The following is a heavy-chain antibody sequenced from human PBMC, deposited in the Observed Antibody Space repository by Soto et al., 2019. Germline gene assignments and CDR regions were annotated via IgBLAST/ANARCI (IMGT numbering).Heavy chain of an antibody. CDR1: GFTFSDYY. CDR3: ARGSYSGYDYSFPAPPFDP. Sequence: GGSLRLSCAASGFTFSDYYMSWIRQAPGKGLEWVSYISSSGSTIYYADSVKGRFTISRDNAKNSLYLQMNSLRAEDTAVYYCARGSYSGYDYSFPAPPFDPWGQGTLVTVSS. J-gene: IGHJ5*02. D-gene: IGHD5-12*01. V-gene: IGHV3-11*01. CDR2: ISSSGSTI.